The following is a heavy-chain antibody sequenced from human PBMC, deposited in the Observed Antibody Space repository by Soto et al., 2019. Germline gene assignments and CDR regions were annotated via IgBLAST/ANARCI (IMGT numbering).Heavy chain of an antibody. J-gene: IGHJ6*03. Sequence: QVQLVQSGAEVKKPGASVKVSCKASGYTFTSYDINWVRQATGQGLEWMGWMNPNSGNTGYAQKLQGRVTMTRNTSISTAYMELSSLRSEDTAVYYCARGPIRFLEWLLSSYYYMDVWGKGTTVTVSS. D-gene: IGHD3-3*01. CDR1: GYTFTSYD. V-gene: IGHV1-8*01. CDR2: MNPNSGNT. CDR3: ARGPIRFLEWLLSSYYYMDV.